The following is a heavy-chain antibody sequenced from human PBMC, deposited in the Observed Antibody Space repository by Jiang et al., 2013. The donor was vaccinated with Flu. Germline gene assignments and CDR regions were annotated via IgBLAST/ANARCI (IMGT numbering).Heavy chain of an antibody. J-gene: IGHJ4*02. D-gene: IGHD6-6*01. V-gene: IGHV3-48*01. CDR3: ARENSSSGFDY. Sequence: YYADSVKGRFTISRDNAKNSLYLQMNSLRAEDTAVYYCARENSSSGFDYWGQGTLVTVSS.